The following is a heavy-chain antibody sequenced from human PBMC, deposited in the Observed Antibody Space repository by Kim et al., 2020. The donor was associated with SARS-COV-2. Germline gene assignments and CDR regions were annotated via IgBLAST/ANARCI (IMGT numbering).Heavy chain of an antibody. J-gene: IGHJ6*02. D-gene: IGHD3-10*01. Sequence: GGSLRLSCAASGFTVRDSHMSWVRQAPGKGLEWVSVIYAGGNADYADSVKARFTISRDTSQNTVYLQMNSLRAEDTAMYYCARDAVWSGTYYHYGMDVWGQGTTVTVS. CDR2: IYAGGNA. CDR3: ARDAVWSGTYYHYGMDV. CDR1: GFTVRDSH. V-gene: IGHV3-53*01.